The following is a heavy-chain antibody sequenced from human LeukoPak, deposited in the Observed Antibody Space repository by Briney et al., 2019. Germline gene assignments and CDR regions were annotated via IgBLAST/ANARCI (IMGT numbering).Heavy chain of an antibody. CDR1: GVSFSDSW. Sequence: PGGSLRLSCAASGVSFSDSWMHWVRHAPGMGLAWVSRISADESGTNYADSVKGRFTISRDNAKNTLYLQMNSLRVEDTAVYYCVRDRYYTMDVWGQGTTVTVSS. J-gene: IGHJ6*02. V-gene: IGHV3-74*01. CDR2: ISADESGT. CDR3: VRDRYYTMDV.